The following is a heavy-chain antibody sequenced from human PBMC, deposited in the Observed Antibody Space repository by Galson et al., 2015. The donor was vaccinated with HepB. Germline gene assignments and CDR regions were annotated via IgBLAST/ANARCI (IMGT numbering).Heavy chain of an antibody. D-gene: IGHD3-10*01. CDR3: ANLGTYYYGSGTYSYGMDV. CDR1: GGTFSSYI. CDR2: IIPILGIA. J-gene: IGHJ6*02. V-gene: IGHV1-69*02. Sequence: SVKVSCKASGGTFSSYIISWVRQAPGQGLEWMGRIIPILGIANYAQKFQGRVTITADKSTSTAYMELSSLRSEDTAVYYCANLGTYYYGSGTYSYGMDVWGQGTTVTVSS.